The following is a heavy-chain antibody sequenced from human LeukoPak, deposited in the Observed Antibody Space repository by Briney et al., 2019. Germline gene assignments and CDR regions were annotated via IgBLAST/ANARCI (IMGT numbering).Heavy chain of an antibody. V-gene: IGHV4-34*01. Sequence: SETLSLTCAVYGGSFSGYYWSWIRQPPGKGLEWIGEINHSGSTNYNPSLKSRVTISVDRSKNQFSLKLSSVSAADTAVYYCARGRYGSGSYYMTGYYYYYMDVWGKGTTVTVSS. J-gene: IGHJ6*03. D-gene: IGHD3-10*01. CDR1: GGSFSGYY. CDR3: ARGRYGSGSYYMTGYYYYYMDV. CDR2: INHSGST.